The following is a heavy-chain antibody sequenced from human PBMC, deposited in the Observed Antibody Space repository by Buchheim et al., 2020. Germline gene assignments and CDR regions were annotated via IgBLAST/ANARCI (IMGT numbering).Heavy chain of an antibody. CDR1: GFTFSSYG. CDR2: IWYGGSNK. V-gene: IGHV3-33*01. CDR3: ARASRVGQYSSGWYNY. Sequence: QVQLVESGGGVVQPGRSLRLSCAASGFTFSSYGMHWVRQAPGKGLEWVAVIWYGGSNKYYADSVKGRFTISRDNSKNTLYLQMNSLRAEDTAVYYCARASRVGQYSSGWYNYWGQGTL. J-gene: IGHJ4*02. D-gene: IGHD6-19*01.